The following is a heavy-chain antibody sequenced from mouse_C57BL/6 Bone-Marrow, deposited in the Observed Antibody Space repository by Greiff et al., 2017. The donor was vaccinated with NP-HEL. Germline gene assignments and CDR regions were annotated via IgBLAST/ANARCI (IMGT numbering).Heavy chain of an antibody. J-gene: IGHJ4*01. V-gene: IGHV3-6*01. CDR1: GYSITSGYY. D-gene: IGHD2-3*01. CDR3: ARGWLHYAMDY. Sequence: EVKLMESGPGLVKPSQSLSLTCSVTGYSITSGYYWNWIRQFPGNKLEWMGYISYDGSNNYNPSLKNRISITRDTSKNQFFLKLNSVTTEDTATYYCARGWLHYAMDYWGQGTSVTVSS. CDR2: ISYDGSN.